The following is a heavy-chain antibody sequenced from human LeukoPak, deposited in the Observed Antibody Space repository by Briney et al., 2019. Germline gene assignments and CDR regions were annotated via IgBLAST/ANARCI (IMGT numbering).Heavy chain of an antibody. Sequence: GGSLRLSCAASGFTFSSYAMHWVRQAPGKGLEWVAVISYDGSNRYYADSVKGRFTISRDNSKNTLYLQMNSLRAEDTAVYYCANDYYDSSGYFDYWGQGTLVTVSS. V-gene: IGHV3-30-3*02. CDR2: ISYDGSNR. CDR3: ANDYYDSSGYFDY. D-gene: IGHD3-22*01. J-gene: IGHJ4*02. CDR1: GFTFSSYA.